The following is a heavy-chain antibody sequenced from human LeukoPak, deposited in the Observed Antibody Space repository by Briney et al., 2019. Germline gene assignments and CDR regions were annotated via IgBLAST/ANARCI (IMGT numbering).Heavy chain of an antibody. CDR2: ISGSGGST. CDR3: ARGRLRVIDAFDI. J-gene: IGHJ3*02. V-gene: IGHV3-23*01. CDR1: GFTFSNNA. Sequence: PGGSLRLFCAASGFTFSNNALSWVRQAPGKGLEWVSVISGSGGSTYYADSVKGRFTISRDNSKNTLYLQMDSLRAGDTAVYYCARGRLRVIDAFDIWGQGTMVTVSS. D-gene: IGHD2-21*01.